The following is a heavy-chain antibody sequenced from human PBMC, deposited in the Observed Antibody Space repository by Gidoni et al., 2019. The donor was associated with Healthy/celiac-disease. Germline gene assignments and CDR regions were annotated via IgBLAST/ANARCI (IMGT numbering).Heavy chain of an antibody. J-gene: IGHJ4*02. CDR1: GGSISSGGYY. CDR3: AGLNTVTTEDY. Sequence: QVQLQESGPGLVKPSQTLSLTCPVSGGSISSGGYYWSWIRQHPGKGLGWIGYIYYSGSTYYNPSLKSRVTISVDTSKNQFSLKLSSVTAADTAVYYCAGLNTVTTEDYWGQGTLVTVSS. V-gene: IGHV4-31*03. CDR2: IYYSGST. D-gene: IGHD4-17*01.